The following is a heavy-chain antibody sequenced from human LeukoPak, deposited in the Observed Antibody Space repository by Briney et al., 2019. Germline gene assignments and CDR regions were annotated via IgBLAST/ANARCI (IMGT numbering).Heavy chain of an antibody. CDR2: ITSSGTYI. D-gene: IGHD6-6*01. Sequence: PGGSLRLSCATSGFTFNNYNMNWVRQAPGRALEWVSSITSSGTYIFYADSVKGRFTISRDNAKNSLYLQMNSLRAEDTAVYYCTRDPRHFDSCGQGTLVTVSS. CDR1: GFTFNNYN. V-gene: IGHV3-21*01. J-gene: IGHJ5*01. CDR3: TRDPRHFDS.